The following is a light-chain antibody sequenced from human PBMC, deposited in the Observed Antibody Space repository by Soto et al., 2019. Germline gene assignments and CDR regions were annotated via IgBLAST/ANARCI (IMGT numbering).Light chain of an antibody. Sequence: IQMTQSHSTLSASVGDRVPITCRASQSISTYLNWYQQKPGKAPKLLIYDASSLESGVPSRFSGIGSGTEFTLSISSLQPDDFATYYCQHYNSYSEAFGQGSKVDIK. CDR3: QHYNSYSEA. CDR2: DAS. J-gene: IGKJ1*01. CDR1: QSISTY. V-gene: IGKV1-5*01.